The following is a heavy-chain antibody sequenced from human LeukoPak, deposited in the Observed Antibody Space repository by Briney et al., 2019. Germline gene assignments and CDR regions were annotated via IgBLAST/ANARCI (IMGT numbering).Heavy chain of an antibody. CDR2: ISAYNGNT. J-gene: IGHJ4*02. D-gene: IGHD5-18*01. CDR1: GYTFTSYG. V-gene: IGHV1-18*01. CDR3: ARVSGTAMVKTFDY. Sequence: ASVTVSCKASGYTFTSYGISGVGQAPGQGVEGMGWISAYNGNTNYAQKLQGRVTMTTDTSTSTAYMELRSLRSDDTAVYYCARVSGTAMVKTFDYWGQGTLVTVSS.